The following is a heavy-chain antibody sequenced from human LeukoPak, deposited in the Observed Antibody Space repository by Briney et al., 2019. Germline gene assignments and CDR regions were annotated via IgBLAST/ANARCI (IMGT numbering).Heavy chain of an antibody. J-gene: IGHJ6*02. D-gene: IGHD6-19*01. CDR2: IYYSGST. CDR3: ARSRVAGRKYYYYGMDV. Sequence: PSETLSLICTVSGGSISSSSYYWGWIRQPPGKELEWIGSIYYSGSTYYNPSLKSRVTISVDTSKNQFSLKLSSVTAADTAVNYCARSRVAGRKYYYYGMDVWGQGTTVTVSS. V-gene: IGHV4-39*01. CDR1: GGSISSSSYY.